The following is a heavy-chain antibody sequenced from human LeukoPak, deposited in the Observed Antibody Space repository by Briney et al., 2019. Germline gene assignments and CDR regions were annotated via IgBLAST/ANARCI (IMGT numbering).Heavy chain of an antibody. CDR2: ISSSSAYI. V-gene: IGHV3-21*01. J-gene: IGHJ6*02. D-gene: IGHD2-15*01. CDR1: GFTFSAYA. CDR3: ARDTCSGGGCYHYYYYYGLDM. Sequence: GGSLRLSCAASGFTFSAYAINWVRQAPGKGLEWVSSISSSSAYIHYADSVKGRFTISRDNAKNSVYLQMGSLRAEDTAVYYCARDTCSGGGCYHYYYYYGLDMWGQGTTVTVSS.